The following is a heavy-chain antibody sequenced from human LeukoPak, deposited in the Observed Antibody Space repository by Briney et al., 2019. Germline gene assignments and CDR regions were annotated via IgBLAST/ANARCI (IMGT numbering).Heavy chain of an antibody. CDR2: IYYSGST. Sequence: SETLSLTCTVSGGSISSGYWSWIRQPPGKGLEWIGYIYYSGSTNYNSSLKSRVTISVDTSKNQFSLELRSVTAADTAVYYCARHAARAAAGIFYNGMDVWGQGTTVTVSS. CDR1: GGSISSGY. CDR3: ARHAARAAAGIFYNGMDV. J-gene: IGHJ6*02. V-gene: IGHV4-59*08. D-gene: IGHD6-13*01.